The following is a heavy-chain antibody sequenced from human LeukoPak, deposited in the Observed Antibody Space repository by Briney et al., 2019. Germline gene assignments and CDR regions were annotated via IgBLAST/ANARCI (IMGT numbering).Heavy chain of an antibody. CDR2: TIPILGIA. D-gene: IGHD1-1*01. CDR3: ARDWQLERPRGTSG. V-gene: IGHV1-69*04. J-gene: IGHJ4*02. CDR1: GGTFSSYA. Sequence: SVKVSCKASGGTFSSYAISWVRQAPGQGLEWMGGTIPILGIANYAQKFQGRVTITADKSTSTAYMELSSLRSEDTAVYYCARDWQLERPRGTSGWGQGTLVTVSS.